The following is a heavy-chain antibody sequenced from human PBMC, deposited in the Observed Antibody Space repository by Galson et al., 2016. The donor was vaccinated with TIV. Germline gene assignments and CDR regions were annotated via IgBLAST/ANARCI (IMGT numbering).Heavy chain of an antibody. CDR2: ISISGSYT. V-gene: IGHV3-23*01. Sequence: SLRLSCAASGFTFSSYGMSWVRQAPGKGPEWVSSISISGSYTYYADSVKGRFTISRDNSKNKMYLQMNILRADDTAVYYCAKDRGSGNYGLGDAFDVWGQGTKVTVSS. CDR3: AKDRGSGNYGLGDAFDV. CDR1: GFTFSSYG. J-gene: IGHJ3*01. D-gene: IGHD1-26*01.